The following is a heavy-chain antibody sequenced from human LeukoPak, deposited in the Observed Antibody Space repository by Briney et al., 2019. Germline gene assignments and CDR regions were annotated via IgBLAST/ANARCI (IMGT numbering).Heavy chain of an antibody. J-gene: IGHJ4*02. V-gene: IGHV4-4*09. Sequence: SETLSLTCTVSGGSISSYYWSWIRQPPGKGLEWIGYISTSGSTNYNPSPKSRVTISVDTSKNQFSLNLSSVTAADTAVYYCARRRTTGTTGYFDYWGQGTLVTVSS. CDR2: ISTSGST. CDR1: GGSISSYY. D-gene: IGHD1-1*01. CDR3: ARRRTTGTTGYFDY.